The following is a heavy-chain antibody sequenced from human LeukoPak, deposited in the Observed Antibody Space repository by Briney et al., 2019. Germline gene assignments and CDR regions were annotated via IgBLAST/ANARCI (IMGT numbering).Heavy chain of an antibody. CDR3: VRDRWGATSSFDY. V-gene: IGHV3-53*01. D-gene: IGHD1-26*01. CDR1: GFTVSSNY. CDR2: IYSGGST. J-gene: IGHJ4*02. Sequence: PGGSLRLSCAASGFTVSSNYMSCVRQAPGKGLEWVLVIYSGGSTYYADSVKGRFTISRDNSKHTLYLQRNSLRAEDTAVYYCVRDRWGATSSFDYWGQGTLVTVSS.